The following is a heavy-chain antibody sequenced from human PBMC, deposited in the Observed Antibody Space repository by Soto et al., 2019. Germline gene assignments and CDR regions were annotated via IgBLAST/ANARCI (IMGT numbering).Heavy chain of an antibody. CDR3: VGALTYEVPYYYYGMDV. CDR1: GFMFSTYL. D-gene: IGHD3-16*01. V-gene: IGHV3-7*01. CDR2: IKQGGNEK. J-gene: IGHJ6*02. Sequence: GGSLRLSCGASGFMFSTYLMSWVRQAPGKGLEWVANIKQGGNEKFYVGSVKGRFTISRDNAKKSLFLQMNSLRPEDTAVYYCVGALTYEVPYYYYGMDVWGQGTTVTVSS.